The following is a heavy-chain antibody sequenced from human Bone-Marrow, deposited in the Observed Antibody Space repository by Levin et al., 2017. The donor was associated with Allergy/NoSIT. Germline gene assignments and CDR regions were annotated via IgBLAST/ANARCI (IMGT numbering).Heavy chain of an antibody. V-gene: IGHV1-58*01. J-gene: IGHJ4*02. CDR1: GFSFNTSA. CDR2: IVVGSGTT. Sequence: VASVKVSCKPSGFSFNTSAVQWVRQARGQRLEWIGWIVVGSGTTNYAQKFRERVTITTDMSTSTAYMEMRSLTSEDTAVYYCAADSTESAGGGDYWGQGTLVTISS. CDR3: AADSTESAGGGDY. D-gene: IGHD6-25*01.